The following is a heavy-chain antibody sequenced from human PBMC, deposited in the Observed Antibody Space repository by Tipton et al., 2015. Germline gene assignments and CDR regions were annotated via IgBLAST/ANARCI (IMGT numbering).Heavy chain of an antibody. Sequence: TLSLTCAVYGGSFSSYYWSWIRQPPGKGLEWIGEINHGGSTNYNPSLKSRVTISVDTSKNQFSLKLSSVTAADTAVYYCAREHPEGLIVGANHAFDIWGQGTMVIVSS. V-gene: IGHV4-34*01. CDR3: AREHPEGLIVGANHAFDI. J-gene: IGHJ3*02. D-gene: IGHD1-26*01. CDR1: GGSFSSYY. CDR2: INHGGST.